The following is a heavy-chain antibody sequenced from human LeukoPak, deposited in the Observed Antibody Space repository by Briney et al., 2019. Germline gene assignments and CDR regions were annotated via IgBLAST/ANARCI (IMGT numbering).Heavy chain of an antibody. Sequence: ASVKVSFKASGYTFTSYDINWVRQATGQGLEWMGWMNPNSGNTGYAQKFQDRVTMTRNTSISTAYMELSSLRSEDTAVYYCARGPNYYYYYGMDVWGQGTTVTVSS. J-gene: IGHJ6*02. V-gene: IGHV1-8*01. CDR1: GYTFTSYD. CDR3: ARGPNYYYYYGMDV. CDR2: MNPNSGNT.